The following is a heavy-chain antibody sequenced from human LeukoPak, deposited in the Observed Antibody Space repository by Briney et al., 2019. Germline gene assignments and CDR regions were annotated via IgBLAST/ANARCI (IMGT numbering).Heavy chain of an antibody. CDR3: AKERTLYYYYMDV. CDR1: GFTFSSYG. Sequence: GGSLRLSCAASGFTFSSYGMNWVRQAPGKGLEWVAFISYSGSNKYYADSVKGRFTISRDNSKNTLYMQMTSLRAEDRAVYYFAKERTLYYYYMDVWGKGTTVTVSS. J-gene: IGHJ6*03. CDR2: ISYSGSNK. D-gene: IGHD2-2*01. V-gene: IGHV3-30*02.